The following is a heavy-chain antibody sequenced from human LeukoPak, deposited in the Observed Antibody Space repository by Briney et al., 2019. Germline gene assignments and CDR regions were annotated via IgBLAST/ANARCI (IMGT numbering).Heavy chain of an antibody. CDR1: GFTFSSYS. J-gene: IGHJ6*03. CDR3: ARVVPTAMDYYYYYYMYV. V-gene: IGHV3-48*01. Sequence: GGSLRLSCAASGFTFSSYSMNWVRQAPGKGLEWVSYISSSSSTIYYADSVKGRFTISRDNAKNSLYLQMNSLRAEDTAVYYCARVVPTAMDYYYYYYMYVWGKETTVTVSS. CDR2: ISSSSSTI. D-gene: IGHD2-2*01.